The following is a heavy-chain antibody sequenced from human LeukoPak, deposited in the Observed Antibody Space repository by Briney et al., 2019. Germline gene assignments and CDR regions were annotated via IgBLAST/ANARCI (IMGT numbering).Heavy chain of an antibody. V-gene: IGHV3-48*01. Sequence: PGGSLRLSCAASGFTFSSNTMNWVRQAPGKGLEGGSYISTSSSTIYYGDSVKGRFTISRDNAKNSVYLQMNSLRAEDTAVYYCARGWANAFDIWGQGTMVTVSS. CDR3: ARGWANAFDI. J-gene: IGHJ3*02. CDR1: GFTFSSNT. D-gene: IGHD1-26*01. CDR2: ISTSSSTI.